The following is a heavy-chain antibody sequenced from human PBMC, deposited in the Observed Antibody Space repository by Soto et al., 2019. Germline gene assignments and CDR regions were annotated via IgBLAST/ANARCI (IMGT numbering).Heavy chain of an antibody. D-gene: IGHD6-13*01. J-gene: IGHJ6*02. V-gene: IGHV1-2*02. CDR2: INPNSGGT. CDR1: GYTFTGYY. Sequence: ESSVKVSCKASGYTFTGYYMHWVRQAPGQGLEWMGWINPNSGGTNYAQKFQGRVTMTRDTSISTAYMELSRLRSDDTAVYYCARDLRSSWYVVYYYYGMDVWGQGTTVTVSS. CDR3: ARDLRSSWYVVYYYYGMDV.